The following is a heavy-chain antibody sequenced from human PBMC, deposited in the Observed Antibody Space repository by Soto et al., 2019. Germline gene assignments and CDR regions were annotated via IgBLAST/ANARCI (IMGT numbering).Heavy chain of an antibody. CDR1: GYAFITYG. D-gene: IGHD4-17*01. CDR2: ISAYNGDT. V-gene: IGHV1-18*01. J-gene: IGHJ2*01. Sequence: QVQLVQSGAEVKKPGASVKVSCKASGYAFITYGISWVRQAPGQVLEWMGWISAYNGDTYYGQKVQGRVAMTTDTSTSTAYMELRSLRSDDTAVYYCARGRTTVTTQRYFDLWGRGTLVTVSS. CDR3: ARGRTTVTTQRYFDL.